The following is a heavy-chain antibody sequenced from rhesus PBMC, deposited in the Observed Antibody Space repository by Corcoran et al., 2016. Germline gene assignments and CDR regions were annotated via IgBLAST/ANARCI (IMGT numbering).Heavy chain of an antibody. Sequence: QVQLQESGPGLVKPSETLSLTCGVPGGSVSSSIWWSWIRPSPGKGLEWIGAIYVCGGSTEYNPSLKTRVTISKDTSKNQFSLMLSSVTAADTAMYYCARPFDYWGQGVLVTVSS. CDR1: GGSVSSSIW. J-gene: IGHJ4*01. CDR3: ARPFDY. CDR2: IYVCGGST. V-gene: IGHV4-93*01.